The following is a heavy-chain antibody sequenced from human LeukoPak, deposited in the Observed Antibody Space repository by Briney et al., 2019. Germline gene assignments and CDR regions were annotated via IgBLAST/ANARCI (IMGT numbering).Heavy chain of an antibody. CDR3: ARGVVVGATSDY. J-gene: IGHJ4*02. D-gene: IGHD1-26*01. V-gene: IGHV1-18*01. CDR2: ISAYNGNT. CDR1: GYTFTSYG. Sequence: ASVKVSCKASGYTFTSYGIGWVRQAPGLGLERMGWISAYNGNTNYAQKLQGRVTMTTDTSTSTAYMELRSLRSDDTAVYYCARGVVVGATSDYWGQGTLVTVSS.